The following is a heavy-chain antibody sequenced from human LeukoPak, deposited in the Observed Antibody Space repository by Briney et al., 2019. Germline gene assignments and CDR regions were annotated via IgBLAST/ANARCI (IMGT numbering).Heavy chain of an antibody. J-gene: IGHJ4*02. Sequence: KPSETLSLTCTVSGGSISSSYYWGWIRQPPGKGLEWIGSIYYSGSTYYNPSLKSRVTISVDTSKNQFSLKLNSVTATDTAVYYCARVSSGATTVDYWGQGTLVTVSS. CDR1: GGSISSSYY. D-gene: IGHD1-26*01. V-gene: IGHV4-39*02. CDR2: IYYSGST. CDR3: ARVSSGATTVDY.